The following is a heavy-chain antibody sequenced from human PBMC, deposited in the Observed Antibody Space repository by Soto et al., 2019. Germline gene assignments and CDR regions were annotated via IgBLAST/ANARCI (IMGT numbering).Heavy chain of an antibody. V-gene: IGHV3-74*03. CDR3: VRLAQPAR. J-gene: IGHJ4*02. CDR2: IKSDGSST. CDR1: GFTFSSYW. Sequence: LLLHRESLKISCAASGFTFSSYWMHWVRPAPGEGLVWVSCIKSDGSSTKYADSVKGRFTISRDNAKNTLYLQMNSLRAEDTAVYYCVRLAQPARWGQGALVTVSS. D-gene: IGHD2-15*01.